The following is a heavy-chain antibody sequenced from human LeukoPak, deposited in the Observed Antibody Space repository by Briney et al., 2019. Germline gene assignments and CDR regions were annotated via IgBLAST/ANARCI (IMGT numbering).Heavy chain of an antibody. V-gene: IGHV4-4*07. CDR1: GASISTYY. D-gene: IGHD2-15*01. Sequence: SETLSLTCTISGASISTYYWSWIRQPAGKGPEWIGRIYASGNTYKNPSLESRVTMSVDTSNNQFTLNLTSVTGADTAMYYCVKDGPLGSDFWGQGTQVTVSS. CDR3: VKDGPLGSDF. J-gene: IGHJ4*02. CDR2: IYASGNT.